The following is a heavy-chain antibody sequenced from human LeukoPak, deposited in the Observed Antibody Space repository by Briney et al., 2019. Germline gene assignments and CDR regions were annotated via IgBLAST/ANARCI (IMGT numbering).Heavy chain of an antibody. D-gene: IGHD2-15*01. Sequence: ASVKVSCKASGYTFTSYYMHWVRQAPGQGLEWMGWISAYNGNTNYAQKLQGRVTMTTDTSTSTAYMELRSLRSDDTAVYYCAREYCSGGSCYEYYFDYWGQGTLVTVSS. V-gene: IGHV1-18*04. CDR1: GYTFTSYY. J-gene: IGHJ4*02. CDR3: AREYCSGGSCYEYYFDY. CDR2: ISAYNGNT.